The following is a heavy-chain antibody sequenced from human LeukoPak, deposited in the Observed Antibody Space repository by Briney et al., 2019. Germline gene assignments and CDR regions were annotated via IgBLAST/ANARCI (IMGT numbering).Heavy chain of an antibody. J-gene: IGHJ3*02. CDR3: ARDLWFGAGRVFDI. V-gene: IGHV4-39*07. D-gene: IGHD3-10*01. CDR2: IYYSGST. Sequence: SETLSLTCTVSGGSISSSSYYWGWIRQPPGKGQEWIGSIYYSGSTFYNPSLKSRVTISVDTSKNQFSLKLSSVTAADTAVYYCARDLWFGAGRVFDIWGQGTMVTVSS. CDR1: GGSISSSSYY.